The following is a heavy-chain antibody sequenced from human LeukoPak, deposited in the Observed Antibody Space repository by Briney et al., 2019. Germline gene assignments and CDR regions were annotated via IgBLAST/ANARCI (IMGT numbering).Heavy chain of an antibody. D-gene: IGHD2-15*01. Sequence: PSETLSLTCTVSGGSISSGSYYWSWIRQPAGKGLEWIGRIYTSGSTNYNPSLKSRVTISVDTSKNQFSLKPSFVTAADTAVYYCARADARYCSGGSCYDWYFDLWGRGTLVTVSS. CDR1: GGSISSGSYY. CDR3: ARADARYCSGGSCYDWYFDL. J-gene: IGHJ2*01. V-gene: IGHV4-61*02. CDR2: IYTSGST.